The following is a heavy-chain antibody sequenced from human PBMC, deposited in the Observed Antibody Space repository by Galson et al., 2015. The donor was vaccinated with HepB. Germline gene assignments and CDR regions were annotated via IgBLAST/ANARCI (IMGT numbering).Heavy chain of an antibody. D-gene: IGHD1-14*01. CDR2: VNTDGTET. V-gene: IGHV3-74*03. CDR3: VRGGTGYFRLFHGDAFDV. Sequence: SLRLSCAASGFTFNSYWMHWVRQAPGKGLMWISRVNTDGTETTYADSVKGRFTISRDNAKNTYYLQMNSLSPEDTAIYYCVRGGTGYFRLFHGDAFDVWCLGTMVTVSS. J-gene: IGHJ3*01. CDR1: GFTFNSYW.